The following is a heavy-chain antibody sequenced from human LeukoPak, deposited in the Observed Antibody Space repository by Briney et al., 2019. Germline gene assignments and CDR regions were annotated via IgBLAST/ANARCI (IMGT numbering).Heavy chain of an antibody. CDR3: ARETIAAAGTRNYYYYGMDV. J-gene: IGHJ6*02. Sequence: GGSLRLSCAASGFTFSSYEMNWVRQAPGKGLEWVSYISSSGSTIYYADSVKGRFTISRDNAKNSLYLQMNSLRAEDTAVYYCARETIAAAGTRNYYYYGMDVWGQGTTVTDSS. CDR1: GFTFSSYE. CDR2: ISSSGSTI. D-gene: IGHD6-13*01. V-gene: IGHV3-48*03.